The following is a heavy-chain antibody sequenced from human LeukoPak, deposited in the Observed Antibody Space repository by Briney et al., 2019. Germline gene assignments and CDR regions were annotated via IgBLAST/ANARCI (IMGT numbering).Heavy chain of an antibody. Sequence: GGSLRLSCAASGFTFSSYWMHWVRQAPGKGLVWVSRINSDGSSTSYADPVKGRFTISRDNAKNTLYLQMNSLRAEDTAVYYCATTYYYDSSGYYPPGVFDYWGQGTLVTVSS. J-gene: IGHJ4*02. D-gene: IGHD3-22*01. CDR2: INSDGSST. CDR3: ATTYYYDSSGYYPPGVFDY. CDR1: GFTFSSYW. V-gene: IGHV3-74*01.